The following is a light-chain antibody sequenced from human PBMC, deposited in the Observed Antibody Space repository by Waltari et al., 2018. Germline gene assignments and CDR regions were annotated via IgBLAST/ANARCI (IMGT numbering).Light chain of an antibody. J-gene: IGLJ2*01. CDR2: GNS. CDR1: SSNIGAGYA. V-gene: IGLV1-40*01. CDR3: QSYDSSLSGGV. Sequence: QSVLPQPPSVSGAPGQRVTIPSTGSSSNIGAGYAVHWYQPLPGTAPKLLIYGNSNRPSGVPDRFSGSKSGTSASLAITGLQAEDEADYYCQSYDSSLSGGVFGGGTKLTVL.